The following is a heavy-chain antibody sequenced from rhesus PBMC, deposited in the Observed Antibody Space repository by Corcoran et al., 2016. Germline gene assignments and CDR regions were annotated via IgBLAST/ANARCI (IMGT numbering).Heavy chain of an antibody. CDR3: TRRGGNYPFYFDY. CDR1: GYSISSGYF. Sequence: QVQLQESGPGLVKPSETLSLSCAVSGYSISSGYFWGWIRQPPGKGLDYIWYISGSSGSAYYHPSLQSRVTISKDTSKNQFSLKLSTVTAADTAVYYCTRRGGNYPFYFDYWGQGVLVTVSS. J-gene: IGHJ4*01. D-gene: IGHD1-44*01. CDR2: ISGSSGSA. V-gene: IGHV4-99*01.